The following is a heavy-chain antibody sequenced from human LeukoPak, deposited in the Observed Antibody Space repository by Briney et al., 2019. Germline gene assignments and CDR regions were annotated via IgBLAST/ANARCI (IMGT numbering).Heavy chain of an antibody. J-gene: IGHJ4*02. CDR2: TNPNSGNT. CDR1: GYTFTNYG. V-gene: IGHV1-8*02. CDR3: ARGLYYYDSSGNSYYFDY. Sequence: ASVEVSCKASGYTFTNYGINWVRQATGQGLEWMGWTNPNSGNTGYAQKFQGRVTMTRNTSISTAYMELSSLRSEDTAVYYCARGLYYYDSSGNSYYFDYWGQGTLVTVSS. D-gene: IGHD3-22*01.